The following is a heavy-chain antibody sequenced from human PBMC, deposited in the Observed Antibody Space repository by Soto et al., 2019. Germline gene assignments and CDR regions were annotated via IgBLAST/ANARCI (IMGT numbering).Heavy chain of an antibody. D-gene: IGHD3-16*01. J-gene: IGHJ2*01. CDR3: ARGSLRGGNWYFDI. CDR2: TYYRSKWYN. V-gene: IGHV6-1*01. Sequence: QEQLQQSGPGLVKPSQTLSLTCAISGDSVSKNSATWNWIRQSPARGLEWLGRTYYRSKWYNDYAVSVRSRITINPDTSKNQFSLQLNSVTPEDTAVYYCARGSLRGGNWYFDIWGRGTLVTVSS. CDR1: GDSVSKNSAT.